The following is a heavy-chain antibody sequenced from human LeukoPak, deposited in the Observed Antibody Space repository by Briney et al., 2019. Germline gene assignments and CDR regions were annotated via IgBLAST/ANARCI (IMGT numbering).Heavy chain of an antibody. J-gene: IGHJ4*02. CDR3: ARDGGNSYSNYDY. D-gene: IGHD4-11*01. V-gene: IGHV1-2*02. Sequence: GASVKVSCKASGYTFTGYYMHWVRQAPGQGLEWRGWINSNSGGTNYAQKFQGRVTMTRDTSISTAYMEVSRLRSDDTAVYYCARDGGNSYSNYDYWGQGTLVTVSS. CDR2: INSNSGGT. CDR1: GYTFTGYY.